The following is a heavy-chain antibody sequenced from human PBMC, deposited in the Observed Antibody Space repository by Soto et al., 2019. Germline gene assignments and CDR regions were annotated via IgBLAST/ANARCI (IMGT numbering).Heavy chain of an antibody. V-gene: IGHV3-74*01. J-gene: IGHJ4*02. D-gene: IGHD1-26*01. Sequence: EVQLVESGGGLVQSGGSLRLSCVGSGFTFSSYWMHWVRQAPGKGLVWISRIDTDGTITSHADSVRGRLTISRDNAKNTLYLQMNSLRVEDTAVYYCARGGMEPVDYWGQGTLVTVSS. CDR2: IDTDGTIT. CDR1: GFTFSSYW. CDR3: ARGGMEPVDY.